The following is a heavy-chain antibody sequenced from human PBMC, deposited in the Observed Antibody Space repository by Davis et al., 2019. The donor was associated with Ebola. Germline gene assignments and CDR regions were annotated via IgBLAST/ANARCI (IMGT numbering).Heavy chain of an antibody. CDR2: FIPIFGTP. D-gene: IGHD2-21*01. Sequence: AASVKVSCKASGGTFSSYGISWVRQAPGQGLEWMGGFIPIFGTPNYAQRFQGRVTISADESTSTGYMELSSLRSEDTAVYFCARGGAAYSDLDYWGQGTLVAVSS. CDR1: GGTFSSYG. J-gene: IGHJ4*02. V-gene: IGHV1-69*13. CDR3: ARGGAAYSDLDY.